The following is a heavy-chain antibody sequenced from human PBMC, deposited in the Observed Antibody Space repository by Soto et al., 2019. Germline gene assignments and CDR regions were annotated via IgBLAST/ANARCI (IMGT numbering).Heavy chain of an antibody. D-gene: IGHD1-26*01. J-gene: IGHJ2*01. V-gene: IGHV1-3*01. CDR1: GYTFTSYA. CDR3: ARGGSLYWYFDL. Sequence: QVQLVQSGAEVKKPGASVKVSCKASGYTFTSYAMHWVRQAPGQRLEWMGWINAGNGNTKYSQKFQGRVTITRDTSASTAYTELSSLRSEDTAVYYCARGGSLYWYFDLWGRGTLATVSS. CDR2: INAGNGNT.